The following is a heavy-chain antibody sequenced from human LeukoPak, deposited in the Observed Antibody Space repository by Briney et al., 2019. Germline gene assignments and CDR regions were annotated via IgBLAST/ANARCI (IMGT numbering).Heavy chain of an antibody. Sequence: ASVKVSCKASGYTCTIYGITWVRQAPGQGLEWMGWISAYNGNTNYAQKLQGRVTMTTDTSRSTAYIELKRLRSDDTAVYSCARAPYCSSSSCPGYFQHWGQGTLVTVSS. CDR1: GYTCTIYG. J-gene: IGHJ1*01. D-gene: IGHD2-2*01. CDR3: ARAPYCSSSSCPGYFQH. V-gene: IGHV1-18*01. CDR2: ISAYNGNT.